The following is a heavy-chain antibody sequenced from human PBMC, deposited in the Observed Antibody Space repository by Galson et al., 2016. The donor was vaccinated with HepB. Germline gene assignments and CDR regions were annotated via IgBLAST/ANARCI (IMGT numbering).Heavy chain of an antibody. V-gene: IGHV3-23*01. J-gene: IGHJ4*02. D-gene: IGHD1-26*01. Sequence: SLRLSCAASGFTFSTYAMTWVRQAPGKGLEWVANIRGSGGSIYYVDSVKGRFTISRDNSKNTLFLQMKRLRDEDTALYYCAKYRRATYYTDYIEYWGQGTLVTVSS. CDR1: GFTFSTYA. CDR3: AKYRRATYYTDYIEY. CDR2: IRGSGGSI.